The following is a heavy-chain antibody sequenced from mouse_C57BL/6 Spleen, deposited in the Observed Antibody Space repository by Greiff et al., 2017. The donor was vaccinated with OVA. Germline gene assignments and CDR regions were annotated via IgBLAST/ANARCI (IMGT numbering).Heavy chain of an antibody. J-gene: IGHJ4*01. CDR2: IWSGGST. Sequence: VKLMESGPGLVQPSQSLSITCTVSGFSLTSYGVHWVRQSPGKGLEWLGVIWSGGSTDYNAAFISRLSISKDNSKSQVFFKMNSLQADDTAIYYCAIYYYGSSPYAMDYWGQGTSVTVSS. CDR3: AIYYYGSSPYAMDY. D-gene: IGHD1-1*01. V-gene: IGHV2-2*01. CDR1: GFSLTSYG.